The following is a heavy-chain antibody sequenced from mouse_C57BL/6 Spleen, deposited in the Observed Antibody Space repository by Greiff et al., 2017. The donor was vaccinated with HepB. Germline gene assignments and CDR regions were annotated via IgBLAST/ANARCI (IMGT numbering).Heavy chain of an antibody. J-gene: IGHJ2*01. CDR1: GYTFTSYT. Sequence: QVQLQQSGAELARPGASVKMSCKASGYTFTSYTMHWVKQRPGQGLEWIGYINPSSGYTKYNQKFKDKATLTADKSSSTAYMQLSSLTSEDSAVYYCARSAYDYDGFDYWGQGTTLTVSS. CDR3: ARSAYDYDGFDY. D-gene: IGHD2-4*01. V-gene: IGHV1-4*01. CDR2: INPSSGYT.